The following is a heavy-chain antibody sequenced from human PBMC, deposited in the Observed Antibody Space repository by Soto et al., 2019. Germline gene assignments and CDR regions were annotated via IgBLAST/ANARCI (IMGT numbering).Heavy chain of an antibody. D-gene: IGHD2-21*02. CDR2: ISSSSSTI. CDR3: STPTSNGDCTGRLDY. J-gene: IGHJ4*02. V-gene: IGHV3-48*01. Sequence: GGSLRLSCAASGFTFSTYSMNWVRQAPGKGLEWVSFISSSSSTIFYTDSVKGRFTVSRDNAKNSLYLQMNSLRAEDTAVYYCSTPTSNGDCTGRLDYWGQGTLVTVSS. CDR1: GFTFSTYS.